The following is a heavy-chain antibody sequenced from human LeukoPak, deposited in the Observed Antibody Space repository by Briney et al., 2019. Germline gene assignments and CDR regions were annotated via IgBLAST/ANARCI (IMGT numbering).Heavy chain of an antibody. CDR3: TTDRNYYDRSGHCYRDDS. V-gene: IGHV3-15*01. CDR2: IKSKTDGGTT. Sequence: PGGSLRLSCAASGFSFNNAWMTWVRQAPGKGLEWVGRIKSKTDGGTTDYGAPVKDRFSISRDDSKNTLYLQMNSLKNEDTAVYYCTTDRNYYDRSGHCYRDDSWGQGTLVTVSS. D-gene: IGHD3-22*01. J-gene: IGHJ4*02. CDR1: GFSFNNAW.